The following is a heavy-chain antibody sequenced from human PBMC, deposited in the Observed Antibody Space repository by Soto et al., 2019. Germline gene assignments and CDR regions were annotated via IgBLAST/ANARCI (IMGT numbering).Heavy chain of an antibody. CDR2: IYSGGST. CDR3: ARNCSGGTCSFDY. Sequence: EVQLVESGGGLVQPGGSLRLSCAASGFTVSSNYMSWVRQAPGKGLEWVSVIYSGGSTYYADSVKGRFTISRDNSENTLSLQMNSLRAEDTAVYYCARNCSGGTCSFDYWGQGTLVTVSS. D-gene: IGHD2-15*01. CDR1: GFTVSSNY. V-gene: IGHV3-66*01. J-gene: IGHJ4*02.